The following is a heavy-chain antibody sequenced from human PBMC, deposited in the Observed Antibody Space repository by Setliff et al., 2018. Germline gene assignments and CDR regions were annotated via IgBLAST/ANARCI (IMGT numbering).Heavy chain of an antibody. Sequence: SETLSLTCTVSGDSISSGSHYWGWIRQPPGKGLEWIGRIHYRGTTYSNVSLASRLTISVDTSKNQFTLKLTSVTAADTAVYYCAKAAGGYCSSTSCYYDYYYMDVWGKGTTVTVSS. D-gene: IGHD2-2*01. V-gene: IGHV4-39*06. J-gene: IGHJ6*03. CDR1: GDSISSGSHY. CDR2: IHYRGTT. CDR3: AKAAGGYCSSTSCYYDYYYMDV.